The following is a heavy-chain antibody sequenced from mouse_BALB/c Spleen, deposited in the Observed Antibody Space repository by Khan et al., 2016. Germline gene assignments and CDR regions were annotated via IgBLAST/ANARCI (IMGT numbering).Heavy chain of an antibody. J-gene: IGHJ3*01. Sequence: EVKLLESGGGLVQPGGSLKLSCAASGFDFSRYWMSWVRQAPGKGLEWIGEINPDSSTIKYTPSLKDKFIISRDNAKNTLDLQMSRVRSDDTSLDYCARAEYDGYLAYWGQGTLVTVSA. CDR3: ARAEYDGYLAY. CDR2: INPDSSTI. V-gene: IGHV4-1*02. D-gene: IGHD2-10*02. CDR1: GFDFSRYW.